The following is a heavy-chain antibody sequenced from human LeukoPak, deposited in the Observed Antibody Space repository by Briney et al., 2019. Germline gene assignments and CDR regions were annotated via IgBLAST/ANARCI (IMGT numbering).Heavy chain of an antibody. CDR1: KFTFSSFA. Sequence: GGSLRLSCAASKFTFSSFAMSWVRQAPGKGLEWVSTISGSGVSTYYADSVKGRFTISRDNSKNTLYLQMNSLRAEDTAVYYCAKDRPAYYYGSGSYYIADYFDSWGQGTLVTVSS. V-gene: IGHV3-23*01. CDR3: AKDRPAYYYGSGSYYIADYFDS. D-gene: IGHD3-10*01. J-gene: IGHJ4*02. CDR2: ISGSGVST.